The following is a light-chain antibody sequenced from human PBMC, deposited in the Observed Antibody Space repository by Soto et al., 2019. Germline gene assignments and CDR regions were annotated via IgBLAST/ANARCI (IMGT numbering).Light chain of an antibody. CDR3: ETWGSNTFVV. CDR2: VERSGSY. V-gene: IGLV4-60*03. CDR1: SGYSTYI. J-gene: IGLJ2*01. Sequence: QLVLTQSSSASASLGSSVKLTCTLSSGYSTYIIAWHQQQPGKAPRYLMKVERSGSYNKGSGVPDRFSGSSSGADRYLTISNLQSEDEADYYCETWGSNTFVVFGGGTKLTVL.